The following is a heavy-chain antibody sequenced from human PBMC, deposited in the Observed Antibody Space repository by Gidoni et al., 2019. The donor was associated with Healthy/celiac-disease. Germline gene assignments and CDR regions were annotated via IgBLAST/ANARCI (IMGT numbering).Heavy chain of an antibody. J-gene: IGHJ6*02. D-gene: IGHD3-16*02. CDR1: AFTFSSYG. Sequence: QVQLVESGGGVVQPGRYLRLSCAAPAFTFSSYGMHWARQAPGTGLEWVAVISYDVSNKYYADSVKGRFTISRDNSKNTLYLQMNSLRAEDTAVYYCAKDQNWSVGVFGGTEKSTSYGMDVWGQGTTVTVSS. CDR2: ISYDVSNK. CDR3: AKDQNWSVGVFGGTEKSTSYGMDV. V-gene: IGHV3-30*18.